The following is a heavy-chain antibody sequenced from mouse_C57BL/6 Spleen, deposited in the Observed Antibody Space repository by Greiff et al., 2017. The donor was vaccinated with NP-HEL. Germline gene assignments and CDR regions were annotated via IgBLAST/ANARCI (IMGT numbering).Heavy chain of an antibody. CDR3: ERGLYGNYVDWFAD. J-gene: IGHJ3*01. Sequence: VQLQQPGTELVKPGASVKLSCKASGYTFTSYWMHWVKQRPGQGLEWIGNINPSNGGSNYNEKFKSKATLTVAKSSSTAYMQLRSLKSEDSAVYYGERGLYGNYVDWFADWGKGTLVTVSA. D-gene: IGHD2-1*01. CDR1: GYTFTSYW. V-gene: IGHV1-53*01. CDR2: INPSNGGS.